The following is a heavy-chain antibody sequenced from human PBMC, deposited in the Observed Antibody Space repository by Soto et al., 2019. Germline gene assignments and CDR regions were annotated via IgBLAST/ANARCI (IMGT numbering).Heavy chain of an antibody. V-gene: IGHV4-30-4*01. CDR1: GGSISSGDYY. J-gene: IGHJ5*02. CDR3: ARGHRLITKIVVGLPGGFDP. Sequence: SETLSRNCTVSGGSISSGDYYWSWMRQPPGKFLEWIGYIYYSGSTYYNPSLKSRVTISVDTSKNQFSLKLSSVTAADTAVYYCARGHRLITKIVVGLPGGFDPWGQGTLVTVSS. CDR2: IYYSGST. D-gene: IGHD3-22*01.